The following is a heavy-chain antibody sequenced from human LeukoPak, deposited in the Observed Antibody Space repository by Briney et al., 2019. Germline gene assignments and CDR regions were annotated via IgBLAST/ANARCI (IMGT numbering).Heavy chain of an antibody. D-gene: IGHD3-16*01. CDR2: IYYSGST. J-gene: IGHJ4*02. CDR1: GGSISSGGYY. Sequence: SQTLSLTCTVSGGSISSGGYYWRWIRQHPGKGLEWIGYIYYSGSTYYNPSLKSRVTISVDTSKNQFSLKLSSVTAADTAVYYCARGGVGLYYFDYWGQGTLVTVSS. CDR3: ARGGVGLYYFDY. V-gene: IGHV4-31*03.